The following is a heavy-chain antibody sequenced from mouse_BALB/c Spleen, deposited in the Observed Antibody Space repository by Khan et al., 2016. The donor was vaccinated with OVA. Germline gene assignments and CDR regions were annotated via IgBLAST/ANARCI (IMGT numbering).Heavy chain of an antibody. CDR3: VDPGSSSAWFNY. Sequence: VQLQESGAELAKPGASVKMSCKASGYTFTSYWMHWVKQRPGQGLEWIGYINPSTDYTEYNQKFKDKATLTVDKSSSTAYMQLTSLTSEDSAVYCCVDPGSSSAWFNYWGQGTLVTVSA. CDR1: GYTFTSYW. J-gene: IGHJ3*01. D-gene: IGHD1-1*01. CDR2: INPSTDYT. V-gene: IGHV1-7*01.